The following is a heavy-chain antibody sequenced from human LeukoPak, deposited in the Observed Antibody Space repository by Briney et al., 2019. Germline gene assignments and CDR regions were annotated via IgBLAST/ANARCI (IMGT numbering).Heavy chain of an antibody. CDR2: IYHSGST. V-gene: IGHV4-4*02. CDR1: GGSISSSNW. CDR3: AREYGDYDSYYFDY. J-gene: IGHJ4*02. Sequence: PSGTLSLTCAVSGGSISSSNWWSWVRQPPGKGLEWIGEIYHSGSTNYNPSLKSRVTISVDKSKNQFSLKLSSVTAADTAVYYCAREYGDYDSYYFDYWGQGTLVTVSS. D-gene: IGHD4-17*01.